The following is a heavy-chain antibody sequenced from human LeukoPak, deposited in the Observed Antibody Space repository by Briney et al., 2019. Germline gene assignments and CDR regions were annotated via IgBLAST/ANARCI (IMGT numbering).Heavy chain of an antibody. J-gene: IGHJ5*02. V-gene: IGHV1-8*01. Sequence: ASVKVSCKASGYTFTSYDINWVRQATGQGLEWMGWMNPNSGNTGYAQKFQGRVTMTRNTSISTAYMELSSLRSEDTAVYYCAGKYCSGGSCYSSYNWFDPWGQGTLVTVSS. CDR3: AGKYCSGGSCYSSYNWFDP. D-gene: IGHD2-15*01. CDR2: MNPNSGNT. CDR1: GYTFTSYD.